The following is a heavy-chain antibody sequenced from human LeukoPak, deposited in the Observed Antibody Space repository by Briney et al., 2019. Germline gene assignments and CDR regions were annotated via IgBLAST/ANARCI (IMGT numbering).Heavy chain of an antibody. CDR2: IIPIFGTA. CDR1: GGTFSSYA. V-gene: IGHV1-69*05. D-gene: IGHD5-12*01. Sequence: SVKVSCKASGGTFSSYAISWVRQAPGQGLEWMGGIIPIFGTANYAQKLQGRVTITTDESTSTAYMELSSLRSEDTAVYYCARGTVATTLRFNFDYWGQGTLVTVSS. J-gene: IGHJ4*02. CDR3: ARGTVATTLRFNFDY.